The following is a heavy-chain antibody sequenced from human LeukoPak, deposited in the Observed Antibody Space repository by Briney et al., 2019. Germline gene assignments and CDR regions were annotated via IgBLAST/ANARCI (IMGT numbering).Heavy chain of an antibody. Sequence: SETLSLTCTVSGGSISSYYWSWIRQPPGKGLEWIGYIYYSGSTNYNPSLKSRVTISVDTSKNQFSLKLSPVTAADTAVYYCARDCQGDDYGDYACAFDIWGQGTMVTVSS. J-gene: IGHJ3*02. CDR2: IYYSGST. CDR3: ARDCQGDDYGDYACAFDI. V-gene: IGHV4-59*01. D-gene: IGHD4-17*01. CDR1: GGSISSYY.